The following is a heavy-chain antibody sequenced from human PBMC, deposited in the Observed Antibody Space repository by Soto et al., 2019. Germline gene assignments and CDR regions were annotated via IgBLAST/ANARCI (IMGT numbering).Heavy chain of an antibody. V-gene: IGHV3-30*18. CDR2: ISYDGSNK. Sequence: QVQLVESGGGVVQPGRSLRLSCAASGFTFSSYGMHWVRQAPGKGLEWVAVISYDGSNKYYADSVKGRFTISRDNSKNTRYLQMNSLRAEDTAVYYGANARYVDTAMADAYWGKGTLVTVSS. J-gene: IGHJ4*02. CDR1: GFTFSSYG. D-gene: IGHD5-18*01. CDR3: ANARYVDTAMADAY.